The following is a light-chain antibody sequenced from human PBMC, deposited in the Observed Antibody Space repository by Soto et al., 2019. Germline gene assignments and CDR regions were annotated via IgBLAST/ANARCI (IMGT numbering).Light chain of an antibody. J-gene: IGLJ1*01. CDR1: SSDVGGYKY. CDR3: ASYRSGSSHV. CDR2: EVS. Sequence: QSVLTQPASVSGSPGQSITISCTGTSSDVGGYKYVSWYQQHPGKAPKLMIYEVSNRPSGVSYRFSGSKSGNTASLTISGLQAEDEADYYCASYRSGSSHVFGTGTQLTV. V-gene: IGLV2-14*01.